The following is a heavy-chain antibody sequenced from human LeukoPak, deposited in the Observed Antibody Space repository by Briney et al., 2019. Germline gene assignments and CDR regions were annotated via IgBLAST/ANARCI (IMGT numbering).Heavy chain of an antibody. CDR1: GFTFSNYN. D-gene: IGHD1-26*01. Sequence: GGSLRLSCAAPGFTFSNYNMNWVRQAPGKGLEWISSITSSSSYKFYADSVKGRFTISRDNAKNSLYLQMNSLRAEDTAVYYCARDPYSGAYYEGYYYYYMDVWGKGTTVTVSS. CDR2: ITSSSSYK. CDR3: ARDPYSGAYYEGYYYYYMDV. V-gene: IGHV3-21*01. J-gene: IGHJ6*03.